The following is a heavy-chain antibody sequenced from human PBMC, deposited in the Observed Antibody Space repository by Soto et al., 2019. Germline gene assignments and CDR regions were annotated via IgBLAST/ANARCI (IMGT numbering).Heavy chain of an antibody. Sequence: SETLSLTCIVSGGSISSFHWSWIRQPPGKGLEWIGYIYYSGSSNYNSSLKSRVTISVDTSKNQFSLKLSSVTAADTAVYYCARSPYYDFWSGYSYDAFDIWGQGTMVNVSS. V-gene: IGHV4-59*01. CDR1: GGSISSFH. CDR2: IYYSGSS. CDR3: ARSPYYDFWSGYSYDAFDI. J-gene: IGHJ3*02. D-gene: IGHD3-3*01.